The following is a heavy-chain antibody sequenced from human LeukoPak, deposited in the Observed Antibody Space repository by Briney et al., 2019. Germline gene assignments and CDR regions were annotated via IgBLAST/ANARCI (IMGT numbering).Heavy chain of an antibody. CDR3: GRGSTMVRGVIIDYYYYYMDV. D-gene: IGHD3-10*01. CDR2: IYYSGST. V-gene: IGHV4-59*01. CDR1: GGSISSYY. J-gene: IGHJ6*03. Sequence: ASETLSLTCTVYGGSISSYYCSWIRQPPGKGLEWIGYIYYSGSTNYNPSLKSRVTISVDTSKNQFSLKQSSVTAADTAVYYCGRGSTMVRGVIIDYYYYYMDVWGKGTTVTISS.